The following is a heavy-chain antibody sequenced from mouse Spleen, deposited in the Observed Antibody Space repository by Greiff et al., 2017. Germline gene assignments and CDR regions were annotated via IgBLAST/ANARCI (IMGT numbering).Heavy chain of an antibody. CDR1: GYTFTSYG. D-gene: IGHD2-10*02. V-gene: IGHV1-81*01. J-gene: IGHJ2*01. Sequence: QVQLQQSGAELARPGASVKLSCKASGYTFTSYGISWVKQRTGQGLEWIGEIYPRSGNTYYNEKFKGKATLTADKSSSTAYMELRSLTSEDSAVYFCARYEYGNYYFDYWGQGTTLTVSS. CDR3: ARYEYGNYYFDY. CDR2: IYPRSGNT.